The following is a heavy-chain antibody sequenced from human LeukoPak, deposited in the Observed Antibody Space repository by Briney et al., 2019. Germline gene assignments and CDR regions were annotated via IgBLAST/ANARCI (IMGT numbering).Heavy chain of an antibody. D-gene: IGHD3-16*01. V-gene: IGHV4-59*08. CDR3: ARLTRGYIYDHEDY. CDR1: GGSISTSY. J-gene: IGHJ4*02. Sequence: SETLSLTCAGSGGSISTSYWSWIRQPPGKGLEWIGYIYYYGSTNYNPSLKSRVTMSVDTSKNQFSLNLRSVTAADTAVYYCARLTRGYIYDHEDYWGQGTLVTVSS. CDR2: IYYYGST.